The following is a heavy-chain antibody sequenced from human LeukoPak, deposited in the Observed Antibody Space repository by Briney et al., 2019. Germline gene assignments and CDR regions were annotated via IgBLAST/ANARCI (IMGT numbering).Heavy chain of an antibody. CDR3: ARGRKITFGGVIVPFDY. D-gene: IGHD3-16*02. J-gene: IGHJ4*02. CDR2: IYYSGST. V-gene: IGHV4-59*01. CDR1: GGSISSYY. Sequence: SETLSLTCTVSGGSISSYYWSWIRQPPGKGLEWIGYIYYSGSTNYNPSLTSRVTISVDTSKNLFSLKLSSVTAADTAVYYCARGRKITFGGVIVPFDYWGQGTLVTVSS.